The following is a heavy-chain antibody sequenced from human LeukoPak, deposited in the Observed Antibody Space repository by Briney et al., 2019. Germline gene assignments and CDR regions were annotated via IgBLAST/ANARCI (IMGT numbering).Heavy chain of an antibody. CDR1: GGSISSSSYY. Sequence: SETLSLTCTVSGGSISSSSYYWGWIRQPPGKGLEWIGSIYYSGSTYYNPSLKSRVTISVDTSKNQFSLKLSSVTAADTAVYYCARHPQTRPGWTMIVVGPFDYWGQGTLVTVSS. J-gene: IGHJ4*02. CDR2: IYYSGST. V-gene: IGHV4-39*01. CDR3: ARHPQTRPGWTMIVVGPFDY. D-gene: IGHD3-22*01.